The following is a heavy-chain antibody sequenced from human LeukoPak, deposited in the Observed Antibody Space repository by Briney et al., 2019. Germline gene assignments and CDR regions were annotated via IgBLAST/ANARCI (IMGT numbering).Heavy chain of an antibody. Sequence: SVKVSCKTSGGTFSSYTISWVRQAPGQGLEWLGRIVPALGLTNYAQKFQDRVTVTADNSTSTAYMQLSSLRSEDTGVYYYTRDPPRDSWEPSWDYWGQGTLITV. V-gene: IGHV1-69*04. CDR3: TRDPPRDSWEPSWDY. CDR2: IVPALGLT. CDR1: GGTFSSYT. D-gene: IGHD1-26*01. J-gene: IGHJ4*02.